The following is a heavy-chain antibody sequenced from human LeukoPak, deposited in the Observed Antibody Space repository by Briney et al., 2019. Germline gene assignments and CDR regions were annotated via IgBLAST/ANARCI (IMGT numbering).Heavy chain of an antibody. J-gene: IGHJ4*02. Sequence: GGSLRLSCAASGFTFSSYWLSWVRQAPGKGLEGVANIKQDGSEKYYVDSVKGRFTISRDDAKNSLYLQMTSLRAENTAVYYCARDPVWYFDYWGQGTLLTVSS. CDR1: GFTFSSYW. CDR2: IKQDGSEK. CDR3: ARDPVWYFDY. V-gene: IGHV3-7*01.